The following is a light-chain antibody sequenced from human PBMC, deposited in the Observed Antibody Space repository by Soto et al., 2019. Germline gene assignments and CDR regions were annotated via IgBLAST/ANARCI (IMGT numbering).Light chain of an antibody. CDR2: GAS. J-gene: IGKJ2*01. CDR3: QQYNNWPRT. V-gene: IGKV3-15*01. Sequence: VVLTQSPATLSVPPGERATLSCRASQSVSSNLAWYQHKPGQGPRLLIYGASTRATGVPARFSGSGSGTDFTLTISSLRSEDFAFYYCQQYNNWPRTFGHGTKLEIK. CDR1: QSVSSN.